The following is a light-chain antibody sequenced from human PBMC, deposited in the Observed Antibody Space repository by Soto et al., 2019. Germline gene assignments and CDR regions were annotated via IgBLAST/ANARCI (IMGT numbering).Light chain of an antibody. Sequence: QSVLTQPPSASSTPGQTGTISCSGSTSNIGTFYVYWYQHLPGTAPKLLIYLGDQRASGVSDRFSGSKSGTSASLAINGLRSDDEADYYCAAWDDKRNAYVFGSGTKLTVL. J-gene: IGLJ1*01. CDR1: TSNIGTFY. CDR2: LGD. V-gene: IGLV1-47*02. CDR3: AAWDDKRNAYV.